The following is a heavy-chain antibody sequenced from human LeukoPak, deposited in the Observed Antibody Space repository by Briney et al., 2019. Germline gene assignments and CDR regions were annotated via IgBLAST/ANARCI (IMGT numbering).Heavy chain of an antibody. V-gene: IGHV4-59*01. CDR1: DGSINGYY. J-gene: IGHJ4*02. CDR2: MYSGGTT. Sequence: PSETLSLTCTVSDGSINGYYWSWIRQPPGKGLDWIGYMYSGGTTNYSPSLKSRVTISEDMSKNQFSLKLTSVTAADTAVYYCARGSGTGGYFDYWGQGTLVTVSS. CDR3: ARGSGTGGYFDY. D-gene: IGHD1-26*01.